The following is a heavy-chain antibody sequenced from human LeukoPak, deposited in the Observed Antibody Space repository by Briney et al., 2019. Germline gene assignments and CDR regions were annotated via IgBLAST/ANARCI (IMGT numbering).Heavy chain of an antibody. J-gene: IGHJ5*02. D-gene: IGHD3-10*01. Sequence: KSSETLSLTCTVSGYSISSGYYWGWIRQPPGKGLEWIGSIYHSGSTYYNPSLKSRVTISVETSKNQFSLKLSSVPAADTAVYYCARGGLWFGESNHEPDWFDPWGQGTLVTVSS. CDR2: IYHSGST. CDR3: ARGGLWFGESNHEPDWFDP. V-gene: IGHV4-38-2*02. CDR1: GYSISSGYY.